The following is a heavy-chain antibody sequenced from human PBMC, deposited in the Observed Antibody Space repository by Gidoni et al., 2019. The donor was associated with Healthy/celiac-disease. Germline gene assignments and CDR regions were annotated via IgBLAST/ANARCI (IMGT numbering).Heavy chain of an antibody. J-gene: IGHJ4*02. CDR2: ISGSGGST. V-gene: IGHV3-23*01. CDR3: AKEALPLYYFDY. Sequence: EVPLLESGGGLVQPGGSLRLPCADSGFTFSSYAMSWVRPAPGKGLEWVSAISGSGGSTDYADSVKGRFTISRDNSKNTLYLQMNSLRAEDTAVYYCAKEALPLYYFDYWGQGTLVTVSS. CDR1: GFTFSSYA.